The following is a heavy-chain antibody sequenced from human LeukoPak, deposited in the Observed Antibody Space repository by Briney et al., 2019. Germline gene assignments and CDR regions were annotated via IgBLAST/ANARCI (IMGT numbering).Heavy chain of an antibody. V-gene: IGHV3-48*01. CDR3: ARDREAINYYYMDV. D-gene: IGHD2-2*02. Sequence: GGSLRLSCAASGFTFSSYSMNWVRQAPGKGLEWVSYISSSSSTIYYADSVKGRFTISRDNAKNSLYLQMNSLRAEDTAVYYCARDREAINYYYMDVWGKGTTVTVSS. J-gene: IGHJ6*03. CDR1: GFTFSSYS. CDR2: ISSSSSTI.